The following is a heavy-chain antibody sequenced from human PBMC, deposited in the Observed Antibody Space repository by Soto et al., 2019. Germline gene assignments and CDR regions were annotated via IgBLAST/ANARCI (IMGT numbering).Heavy chain of an antibody. CDR3: ARNTWKPPSDYYYGMDV. CDR2: ITYDGRNK. CDR1: GFTFSNYV. D-gene: IGHD1-1*01. V-gene: IGHV3-30-3*01. J-gene: IGHJ6*02. Sequence: QVQLAESGGGVVQPGTSLRLSCAASGFTFSNYVMHWVRQAPGKGLEWVALITYDGRNKYSADSVKGRFTISRDKSKNTLYLQMNRLRIEDTTLYFCARNTWKPPSDYYYGMDVWGQGTTVTVSS.